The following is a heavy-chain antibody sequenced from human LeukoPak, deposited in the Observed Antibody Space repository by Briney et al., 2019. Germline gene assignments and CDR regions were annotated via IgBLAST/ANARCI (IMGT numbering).Heavy chain of an antibody. D-gene: IGHD3-22*01. CDR1: GYTLTELS. Sequence: ASVKVSCKVSGYTLTELSMHWVRQAPGKGLEWMGGFNPEDGETIYAQKFQGRVTMTEDTSTDTAYMELSSLRSEDTAVYYCATRDHHYYDSSGTFDYWGQGTLVTVSS. CDR3: ATRDHHYYDSSGTFDY. CDR2: FNPEDGET. J-gene: IGHJ4*02. V-gene: IGHV1-24*01.